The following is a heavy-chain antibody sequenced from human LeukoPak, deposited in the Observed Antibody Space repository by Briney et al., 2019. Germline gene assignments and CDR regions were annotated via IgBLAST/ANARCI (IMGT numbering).Heavy chain of an antibody. CDR3: ARCLTTVVTPLDAFDI. V-gene: IGHV1-69*05. D-gene: IGHD4-23*01. CDR2: IIPIFGTA. J-gene: IGHJ3*02. CDR1: GGTFSSYA. Sequence: ASVKVSCKASGGTFSSYAISWVRQAPGQGLEWMGGIIPIFGTANYAQKFQGRATITTDESTSTAYMELSSLRSEDTAVYYCARCLTTVVTPLDAFDIWGQGTMVTVSS.